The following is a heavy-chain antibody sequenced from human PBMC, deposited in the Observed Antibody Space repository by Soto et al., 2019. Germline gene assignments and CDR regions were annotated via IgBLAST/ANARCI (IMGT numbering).Heavy chain of an antibody. D-gene: IGHD3-10*01. J-gene: IGHJ4*02. CDR3: TTDRGHMYDFDY. CDR2: IKSKTDGGTA. CDR1: GFTFDNAW. V-gene: IGHV3-15*01. Sequence: EVQLVESGGGLVKPGGSLRLSCAASGFTFDNAWMSWVRQAPGKGLEWVGRIKSKTDGGTADYAAPVKGRFTISRDDSKNTLFLQRNSLKTEDTAVYYCTTDRGHMYDFDYWGQGTLVPVSS.